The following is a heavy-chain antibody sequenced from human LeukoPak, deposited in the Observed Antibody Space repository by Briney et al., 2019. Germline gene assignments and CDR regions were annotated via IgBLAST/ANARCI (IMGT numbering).Heavy chain of an antibody. D-gene: IGHD4-17*01. CDR3: ARTTSVSYVGDAF. CDR2: VNSDGSST. Sequence: GGSLRLSCAASGFTFSTYWMHWVRQAPGKGLVGVSRVNSDGSSTTYADSVKGRFTISRDNAKNTLYLQMNSLRAEDTAVYYCARTTSVSYVGDAFWGQGTMVTVSS. J-gene: IGHJ3*01. V-gene: IGHV3-74*01. CDR1: GFTFSTYW.